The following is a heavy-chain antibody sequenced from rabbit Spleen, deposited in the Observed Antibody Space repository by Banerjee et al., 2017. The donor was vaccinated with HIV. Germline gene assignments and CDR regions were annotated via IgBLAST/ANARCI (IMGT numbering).Heavy chain of an antibody. CDR2: IVPIFGVT. D-gene: IGHD4-1*01. CDR3: ARDLTGAIGWNFGW. V-gene: IGHV1S43*01. J-gene: IGHJ4*01. CDR1: GFSFSSSDY. Sequence: QEQLVESGGGLVKPGASLTLTCTASGFSFSSSDYMCWVRQAPGKGLEWIGYIVPIFGVTYCANWVNGRFTISSHNAQNTLYLQLNSLTAADTATYFCARDLTGAIGWNFGWWGPGTLVTVS.